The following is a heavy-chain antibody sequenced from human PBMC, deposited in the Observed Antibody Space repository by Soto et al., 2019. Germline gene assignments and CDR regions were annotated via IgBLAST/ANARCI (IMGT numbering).Heavy chain of an antibody. CDR2: INHSGRT. D-gene: IGHD3-22*01. CDR1: GGSFSGYY. Sequence: SETLSLTCAVDGGSFSGYYWSWMRQPPGKGVEWMEEINHSGRTNYNPCLKSRVTISVDTSKSQFTLKLSSVTAADTAVYYCARRAGYYYDSSGPEDYWGQGTLVTVSS. CDR3: ARRAGYYYDSSGPEDY. V-gene: IGHV4-34*01. J-gene: IGHJ4*02.